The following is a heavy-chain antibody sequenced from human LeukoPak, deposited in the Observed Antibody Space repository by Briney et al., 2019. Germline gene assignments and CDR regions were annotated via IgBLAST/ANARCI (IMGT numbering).Heavy chain of an antibody. CDR1: GETMRNYY. D-gene: IGHD1-7*01. CDR3: ARVPGTSLFDY. Sequence: SETLSLTCTDAGETMRNYYWNWIRQPPGKGLEWIGYIDHSGNTIYNYNPSLTSRVIISVDTSKNQFSLKLSSVTAADTAVYYCARVPGTSLFDYWGQGTLVTVSS. J-gene: IGHJ4*02. CDR2: IDHSGNT. V-gene: IGHV4-59*01.